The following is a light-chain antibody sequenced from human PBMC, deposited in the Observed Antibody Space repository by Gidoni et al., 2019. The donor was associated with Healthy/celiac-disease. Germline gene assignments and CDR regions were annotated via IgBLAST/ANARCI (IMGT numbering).Light chain of an antibody. V-gene: IGLV2-23*02. Sequence: QSALTQPASVSGSPGQSITISCTGTSSDVGSYNLVSWYQQPPGKAPKLMIYEVSKRPSGVSNRFSGSKSGNTASLTISGLQAEDEADYYCCSHAGSSTPYVFGTGTKVTVL. CDR1: SSDVGSYNL. CDR2: EVS. J-gene: IGLJ1*01. CDR3: CSHAGSSTPYV.